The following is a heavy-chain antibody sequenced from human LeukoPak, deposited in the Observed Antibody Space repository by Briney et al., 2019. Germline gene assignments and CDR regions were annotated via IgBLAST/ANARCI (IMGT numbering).Heavy chain of an antibody. CDR2: IMPTFGAA. CDR1: GGTFSSYA. CDR3: ARGLLRGVMRFDY. D-gene: IGHD3-10*01. Sequence: ASVKVSCKASGGTFSSYAISWVRQAPGQGPEWMGGIMPTFGAANYAQKFQGRVTITTDEFTNTAYMELSSLRSEDTAVCYCARGLLRGVMRFDYWGQGSLVTVSS. J-gene: IGHJ4*02. V-gene: IGHV1-69*05.